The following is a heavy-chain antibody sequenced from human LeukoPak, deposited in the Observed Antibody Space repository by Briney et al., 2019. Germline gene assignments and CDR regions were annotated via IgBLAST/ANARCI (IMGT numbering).Heavy chain of an antibody. CDR2: IWYDGSNK. CDR1: GFTFSSYG. Sequence: GGSLRLSCAASGFTFSSYGMHWVRQAPGKGLEWVAVIWYDGSNKYYADSVKGRFTISRDNSKNTPYLQMNSLRAEDTAVYYCARDYSGSYAFDYWGQGTPVTVSS. CDR3: ARDYSGSYAFDY. D-gene: IGHD1-26*01. J-gene: IGHJ4*02. V-gene: IGHV3-33*01.